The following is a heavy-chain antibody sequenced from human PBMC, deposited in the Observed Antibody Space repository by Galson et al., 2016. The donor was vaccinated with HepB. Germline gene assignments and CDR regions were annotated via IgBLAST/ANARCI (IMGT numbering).Heavy chain of an antibody. D-gene: IGHD5-12*01. CDR2: INPYGGGT. J-gene: IGHJ4*02. CDR1: GYTFTDYY. Sequence: SVKVSCKASGYTFTDYYIHWVRQAPGHGLEWMGWINPYGGGTNYAQKFQDWVTMTRDTSISTAYMDLSRLTSGDTAAYYCARDSSYDPYFDYWGQGTLVTVSS. V-gene: IGHV1-2*04. CDR3: ARDSSYDPYFDY.